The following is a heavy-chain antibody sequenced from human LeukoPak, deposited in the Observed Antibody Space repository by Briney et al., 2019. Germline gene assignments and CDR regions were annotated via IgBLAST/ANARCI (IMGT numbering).Heavy chain of an antibody. CDR3: AKAVYDFWSGYYTDY. V-gene: IGHV3-43*02. CDR2: ISGDGGST. J-gene: IGHJ4*02. D-gene: IGHD3-3*01. CDR1: GFTFDDYA. Sequence: GGSLRLSCAASGFTFDDYAMHWVRQAPGKGLEWVSLISGDGGSTYYADSVKGRFTISRDNSKNSLCLQMNSLRTEDTALYYCAKAVYDFWSGYYTDYWGQGTLVTVSS.